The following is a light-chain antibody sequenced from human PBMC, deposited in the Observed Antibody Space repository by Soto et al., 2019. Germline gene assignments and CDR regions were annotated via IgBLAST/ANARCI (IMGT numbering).Light chain of an antibody. CDR2: AAS. CDR1: QSISSY. CDR3: QQSYSTPPYT. Sequence: DIQMTQSPSSLSASVGDRVTITCRASQSISSYLNWYQQKPGKAPKLLIYAASSWQSGVPSRFSGRGAGADFTLTISSLQPEGFATYYCQQSYSTPPYTWRQGTKLEIK. V-gene: IGKV1-39*01. J-gene: IGKJ2*01.